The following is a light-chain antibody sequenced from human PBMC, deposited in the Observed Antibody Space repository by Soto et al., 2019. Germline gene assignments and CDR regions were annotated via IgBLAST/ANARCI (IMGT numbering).Light chain of an antibody. J-gene: IGLJ1*01. CDR3: SSYTSSSTYV. CDR2: EVG. CDR1: SSDVGDYKY. V-gene: IGLV2-14*01. Sequence: QSVLTQPASVSGSPGQSMTISCTGASSDVGDYKYVSWFQQHPGKAPKLMIYEVGNRPSGVSNRFSGSKSGKTASLTISGLQAEDEADYYCSSYTSSSTYVFGSGTKVTVL.